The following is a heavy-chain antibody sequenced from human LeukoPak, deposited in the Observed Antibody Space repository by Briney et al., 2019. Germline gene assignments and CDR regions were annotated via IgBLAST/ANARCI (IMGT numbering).Heavy chain of an antibody. Sequence: SQTLSLTCTVSGGSISSGSYYWSWIRQPAGKGLEWIGRIYTSGSTNYNPSLKSRVTISVDTSKNQFSLKLSSVTAADAVVYYCARDRVVVPAAIGGGYYYGMDVWGQGTTVTVSS. CDR3: ARDRVVVPAAIGGGYYYGMDV. CDR2: IYTSGST. CDR1: GGSISSGSYY. V-gene: IGHV4-61*02. J-gene: IGHJ6*02. D-gene: IGHD2-2*02.